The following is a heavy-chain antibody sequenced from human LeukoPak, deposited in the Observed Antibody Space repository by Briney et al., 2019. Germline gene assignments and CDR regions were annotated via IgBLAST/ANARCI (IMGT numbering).Heavy chain of an antibody. CDR1: GFTFSSCA. Sequence: GESLRLSCAASGFTFSSCAMHWVRQALGKGLEWVAVISTDDSKNYYADSVKGRFTISRDNSKNTLYLQMNSLRAEDTAVYYCARFNLLEVVVKQEGAHFDYWGQGTLVTVSS. J-gene: IGHJ4*02. CDR2: ISTDDSKN. D-gene: IGHD3-22*01. V-gene: IGHV3-30*03. CDR3: ARFNLLEVVVKQEGAHFDY.